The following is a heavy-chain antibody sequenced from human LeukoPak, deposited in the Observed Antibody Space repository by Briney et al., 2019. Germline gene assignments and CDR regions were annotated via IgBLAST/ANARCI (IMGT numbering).Heavy chain of an antibody. CDR3: ARYVWGSYRYNPRDAFDI. CDR2: IYYSGST. V-gene: IGHV4-59*08. CDR1: GGSISSYY. J-gene: IGHJ3*02. D-gene: IGHD3-16*02. Sequence: SETLSLTCTVSGGSISSYYWSWIRQPPGKGLEWIGYIYYSGSTNYNPSLKSRVTISVDTSKNQFSLKLSSVTAADTAVYYCARYVWGSYRYNPRDAFDIWGQGTMVTVSS.